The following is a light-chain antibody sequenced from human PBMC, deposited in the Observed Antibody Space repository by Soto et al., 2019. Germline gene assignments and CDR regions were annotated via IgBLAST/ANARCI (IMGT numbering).Light chain of an antibody. Sequence: QSALTQPASVSGSPGQSITISCTGTSSDVGGYDYVSWYQQHPGKAPKLIIYEVSYRPSGVSHRFSGSKSGNTASLTISGLQSEDEADYYCQSYDSSLSGYVFGTGTKLTVL. CDR1: SSDVGGYDY. V-gene: IGLV2-14*01. J-gene: IGLJ1*01. CDR3: QSYDSSLSGYV. CDR2: EVS.